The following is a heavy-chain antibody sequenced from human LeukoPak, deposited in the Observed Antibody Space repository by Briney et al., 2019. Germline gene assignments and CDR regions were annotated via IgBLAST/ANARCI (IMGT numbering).Heavy chain of an antibody. CDR2: ISGSGGST. D-gene: IGHD4-17*01. V-gene: IGHV3-23*01. J-gene: IGHJ5*02. Sequence: GGSLRLSCAASGFTFSSYAMSWVRQAPGKGLEWVSAISGSGGSTYYADSVKGRFTISRDNSKNTLYLQMNSLRAEDTAVYYCGKHRMTTVTTTPLNWFDPWGQGTLVTVSS. CDR1: GFTFSSYA. CDR3: GKHRMTTVTTTPLNWFDP.